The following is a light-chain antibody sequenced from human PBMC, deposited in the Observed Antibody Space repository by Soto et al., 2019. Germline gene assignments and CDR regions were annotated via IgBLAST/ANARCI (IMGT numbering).Light chain of an antibody. Sequence: EIVLTQSPGTLSLSPGERATLSCRASQSVSSSYLAWYQQKPGQAPRLLIYGASSRATGIPDWFSGSGSGTDFTLTIIRLEPEDFAVYYCQQYVSSLSLSFGGGTKVEIK. J-gene: IGKJ4*01. CDR1: QSVSSSY. V-gene: IGKV3-20*01. CDR2: GAS. CDR3: QQYVSSLSLS.